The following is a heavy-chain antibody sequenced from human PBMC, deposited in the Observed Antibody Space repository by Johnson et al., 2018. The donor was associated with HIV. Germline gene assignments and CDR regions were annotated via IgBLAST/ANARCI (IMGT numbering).Heavy chain of an antibody. CDR1: GFTFSTYA. V-gene: IGHV3-30-3*01. CDR3: ARAFSSCWYPHDAFDI. CDR2: ISYDGSNK. Sequence: QVQLVESGGGVVQPGRSLRLSCAASGFTFSTYAIHWVRQAPGKGLEWVAIISYDGSNKYYADSVKGRFTISRDNAKNTLYLQMNSLRAEDTAVYYCARAFSSCWYPHDAFDIWGQGTMVTVSS. J-gene: IGHJ3*02. D-gene: IGHD6-19*01.